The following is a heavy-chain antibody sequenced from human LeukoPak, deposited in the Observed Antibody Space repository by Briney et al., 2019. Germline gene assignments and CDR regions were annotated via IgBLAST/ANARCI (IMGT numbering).Heavy chain of an antibody. CDR2: IYYSGST. CDR3: AREPYQANWFDP. V-gene: IGHV4-61*08. J-gene: IGHJ5*02. CDR1: GGSISSGGYY. D-gene: IGHD2-2*01. Sequence: SETLSLTCTVSGGSISSGGYYWSWIRQHPGKGLEWIGYIYYSGSTNYNPSLKSRVTMSVDTPKNQFSLKLSSVTAADTAVYYCAREPYQANWFDPWGQGTLVTVSS.